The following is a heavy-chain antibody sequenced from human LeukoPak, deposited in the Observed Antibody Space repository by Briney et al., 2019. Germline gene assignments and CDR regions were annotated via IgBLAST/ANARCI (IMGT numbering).Heavy chain of an antibody. CDR1: GFIFSDYY. D-gene: IGHD3-22*01. V-gene: IGHV3-11*04. J-gene: IGHJ4*02. CDR3: ARARGVITMIVVVTGPFDY. CDR2: ISSSGSTM. Sequence: GGSLRLSCAASGFIFSDYYMSWIRQAPGKGLEWGSYISSSGSTMYYTDSVKGRFTISRDNAKDSLYLQMNSLRAEDTAVYYCARARGVITMIVVVTGPFDYWGQGTLVTVSS.